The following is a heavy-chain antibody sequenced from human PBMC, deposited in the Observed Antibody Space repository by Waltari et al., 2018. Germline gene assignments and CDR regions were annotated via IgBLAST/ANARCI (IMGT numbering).Heavy chain of an antibody. D-gene: IGHD4-17*01. CDR1: GYLFTNHG. CDR3: ARLRNDYGGIDALDI. J-gene: IGHJ3*02. V-gene: IGHV1-18*01. Sequence: QAQLVQSGAEVKKYGVSVTVSCQASGYLFTNHGVTWVRQAPGHGLEWLGWINTFNHVANYAQKFQDRVTMTTDTSTSTVHMELRRLRSDDTAVYYCARLRNDYGGIDALDIWGQGTTVTVSS. CDR2: INTFNHVA.